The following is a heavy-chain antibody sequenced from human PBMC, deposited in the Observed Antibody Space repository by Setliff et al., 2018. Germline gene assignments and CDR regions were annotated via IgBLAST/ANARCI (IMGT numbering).Heavy chain of an antibody. J-gene: IGHJ4*02. CDR1: GGPINSDRYY. Sequence: SETLSLTCTVSGGPINSDRYYWGWIRQPPGKGLEWIGYMYYSGSTNYNPSFKSRVTISVDTSKNQFSLRLKSVTAADTAVYYCARGNSRSSVWYVVPHFNYWGQGTLVTVSS. CDR2: MYYSGST. D-gene: IGHD6-19*01. CDR3: ARGNSRSSVWYVVPHFNY. V-gene: IGHV4-61*05.